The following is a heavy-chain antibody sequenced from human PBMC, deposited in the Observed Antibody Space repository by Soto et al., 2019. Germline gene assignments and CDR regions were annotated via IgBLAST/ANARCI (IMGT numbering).Heavy chain of an antibody. V-gene: IGHV1-46*01. CDR1: AYSFTTYH. CDR3: ARGDIVLVPASEGNWFDP. D-gene: IGHD2-2*01. CDR2: IDPDAGAS. Sequence: ASVKVSCKASAYSFTTYHIHWVRQAPGQGLEWMGLIDPDAGASNYAQRFQGRLRLTRDTSTSTVYMELRSLRFDDTAVYYCARGDIVLVPASEGNWFDPWGQGTLVTVSS. J-gene: IGHJ5*02.